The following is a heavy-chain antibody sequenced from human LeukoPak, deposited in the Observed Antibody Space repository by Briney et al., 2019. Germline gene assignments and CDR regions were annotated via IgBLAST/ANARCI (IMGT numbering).Heavy chain of an antibody. Sequence: GGSLRLSCAASGFTFSSFAMTWVRQAPGKGLEWVSTVSGSAGRTDYADSVKGRFTISRDNPKNTLYLQMNGLGAEDTAVYYCAKNRGHCVDGVCHNYYYMDVWGRGTTVTVSS. V-gene: IGHV3-23*01. CDR1: GFTFSSFA. J-gene: IGHJ6*03. D-gene: IGHD2-8*02. CDR2: VSGSAGRT. CDR3: AKNRGHCVDGVCHNYYYMDV.